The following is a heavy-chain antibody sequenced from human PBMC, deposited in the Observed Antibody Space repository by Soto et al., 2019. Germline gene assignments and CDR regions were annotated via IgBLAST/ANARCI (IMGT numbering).Heavy chain of an antibody. V-gene: IGHV3-48*03. J-gene: IGHJ5*02. CDR1: GFTFGNYG. D-gene: IGHD3-10*01. Sequence: EVRLVESGGDLVQPGGSLRLSCAASGFTFGNYGINWVRQAPGKGLEWISYISRNGDTTYYAESVKGRFTISRDNAKDSLHLEMNTPGPDDTAGYFCARGMGSRSPGPHWFRPWGQGTLVTVSS. CDR2: ISRNGDTT. CDR3: ARGMGSRSPGPHWFRP.